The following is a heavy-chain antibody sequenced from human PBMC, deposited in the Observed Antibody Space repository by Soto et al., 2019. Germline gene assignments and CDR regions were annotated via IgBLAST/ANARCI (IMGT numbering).Heavy chain of an antibody. V-gene: IGHV4-39*07. CDR3: AREAPNYGGNGN. Sequence: PSETLSLTCTVSGGSISSSSYYWGWIRQPPGKGLERIGSIYYSGSTYYNPSLKSRVTISVDTSKNQFSLKLSSVTAADTAVYYCAREAPNYGGNGNWGQGTLVTVS. D-gene: IGHD4-17*01. J-gene: IGHJ4*02. CDR2: IYYSGST. CDR1: GGSISSSSYY.